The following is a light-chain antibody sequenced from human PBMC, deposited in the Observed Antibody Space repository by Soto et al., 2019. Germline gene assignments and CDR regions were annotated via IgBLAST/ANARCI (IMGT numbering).Light chain of an antibody. CDR1: SSDVGGYNY. V-gene: IGLV2-14*01. CDR2: DVT. Sequence: QSALTQPASVSGSPGQSITISCTGTSSDVGGYNYVSWYQQNPGKAPKLMIYDVTNRPSGVSNRFSGSKSGNTASLTISGLQAEDEADYYCSSHTSGSTRVFGSGTKVTVL. J-gene: IGLJ1*01. CDR3: SSHTSGSTRV.